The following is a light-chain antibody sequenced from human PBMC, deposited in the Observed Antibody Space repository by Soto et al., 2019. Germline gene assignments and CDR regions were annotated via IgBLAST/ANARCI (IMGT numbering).Light chain of an antibody. CDR1: SSDVGGYDH. CDR3: SSDAGNYNYV. V-gene: IGLV2-8*01. J-gene: IGLJ1*01. Sequence: QSVLTQPPSASGSPGQSVTIPCTGTSSDVGGYDHVSWHQQHPGKAPKLMIYEVTKRPAGVPDRFSGSKSGNTASLTVSGLQAEDEADYYCSSDAGNYNYVFGTGTKV. CDR2: EVT.